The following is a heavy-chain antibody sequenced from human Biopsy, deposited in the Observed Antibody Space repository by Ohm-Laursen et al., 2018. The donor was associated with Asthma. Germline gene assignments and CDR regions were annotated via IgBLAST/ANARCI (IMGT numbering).Heavy chain of an antibody. V-gene: IGHV3-11*01. CDR1: GFSFSDYY. D-gene: IGHD6-13*01. J-gene: IGHJ4*02. CDR2: ISSRGSNL. Sequence: GSLRLSCAASGFSFSDYYMMWIRQAPGKGLEWVAYISSRGSNLYYADSVKGRFTISRVNPKKSVYLQLDSLRVEDTAVYYCARGYSTSWYFGYWGQGTVVTVSS. CDR3: ARGYSTSWYFGY.